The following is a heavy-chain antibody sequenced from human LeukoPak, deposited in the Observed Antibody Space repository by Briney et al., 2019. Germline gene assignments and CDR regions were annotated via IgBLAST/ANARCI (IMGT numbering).Heavy chain of an antibody. V-gene: IGHV3-20*04. D-gene: IGHD6-6*01. CDR3: AGVSEYSSSSGSHDY. J-gene: IGHJ4*02. CDR2: INWNVGRT. Sequence: GGSLRLSCAASGFTFDDYGMSWLRQAPGEGLEWVSGINWNVGRTGYADSVKGRLTISRDNAKNSLYMQMNSLRAEDTALYYCAGVSEYSSSSGSHDYWGQGNLVTVSS. CDR1: GFTFDDYG.